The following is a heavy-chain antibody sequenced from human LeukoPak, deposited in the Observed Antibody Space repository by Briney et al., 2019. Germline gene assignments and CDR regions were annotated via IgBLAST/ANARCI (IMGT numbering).Heavy chain of an antibody. CDR3: ARELQDIIAAAGYNPPDY. D-gene: IGHD6-13*01. CDR2: IIPILGIA. J-gene: IGHJ4*02. CDR1: GGTFSSYA. Sequence: EASVKVSCKASGGTFSSYAISWVRQAPGQGLEWMGRIIPILGIANYAQKFQGRVTITADKSTSTAYMELSSLRSEDTAVYYCARELQDIIAAAGYNPPDYWGQGTRVTVSS. V-gene: IGHV1-69*04.